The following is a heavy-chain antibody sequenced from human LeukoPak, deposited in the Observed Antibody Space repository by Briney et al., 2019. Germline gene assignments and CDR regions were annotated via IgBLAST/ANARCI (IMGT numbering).Heavy chain of an antibody. V-gene: IGHV3-21*01. CDR3: AREGSDYGGNPCDY. CDR2: ISSSRGYI. D-gene: IGHD4-23*01. CDR1: GFTFSTYS. J-gene: IGHJ4*02. Sequence: GGSLRLSCAASGFTFSTYSMNWVRQAPGKGLEWVSSISSSRGYIYYADSVKGRFIISRDNAKNSLYLQMNSLRAEDAAVYYCAREGSDYGGNPCDYWGQGTLVAVSS.